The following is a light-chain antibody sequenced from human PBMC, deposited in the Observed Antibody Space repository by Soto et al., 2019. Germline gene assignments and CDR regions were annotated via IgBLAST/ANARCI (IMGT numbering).Light chain of an antibody. J-gene: IGLJ2*01. V-gene: IGLV1-47*02. CDR2: SNH. CDR3: GAWDDSLSGPA. Sequence: QPVLTQPPSASGTPVQRVTISCSGSSSNIGSNYVYWYQQLPGTAPKLLIYSNHQRPSGVPDRFSGCKSGTSASLAISGLRSEDEADYYCGAWDDSLSGPAVGGGTKVTVL. CDR1: SSNIGSNY.